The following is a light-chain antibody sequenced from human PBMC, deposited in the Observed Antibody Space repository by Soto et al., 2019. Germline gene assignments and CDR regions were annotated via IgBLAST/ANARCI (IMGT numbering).Light chain of an antibody. J-gene: IGKJ1*01. Sequence: DIHMTQSPSTLPASLGDRVTLTCRASHYINKWLAWYQQKPGKAPKVLIHAAANLESGVPSRFSGSGSGTEFTLTVSNLQPDDCATYYCQQYSSFPRTFGQGAKVDIK. V-gene: IGKV1-5*01. CDR1: HYINKW. CDR3: QQYSSFPRT. CDR2: AAA.